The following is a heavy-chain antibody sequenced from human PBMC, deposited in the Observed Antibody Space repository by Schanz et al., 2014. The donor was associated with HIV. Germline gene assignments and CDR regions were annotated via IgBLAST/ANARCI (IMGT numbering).Heavy chain of an antibody. Sequence: QVKLVQSGAEVKRPGSTVKVSCTASGGTLISTYGFSWARQAPGQVLEWMGGIIPIFGTANYAQKFQDRVTITADEPTSTAYMVLRGLRSEDTAVYYCARGEVATIEDKRGDYYYYYTMDVWGQGTTVTVSS. D-gene: IGHD5-12*01. J-gene: IGHJ6*02. CDR2: IIPIFGTA. V-gene: IGHV1-69*01. CDR3: ARGEVATIEDKRGDYYYYYTMDV. CDR1: GGTLISTYG.